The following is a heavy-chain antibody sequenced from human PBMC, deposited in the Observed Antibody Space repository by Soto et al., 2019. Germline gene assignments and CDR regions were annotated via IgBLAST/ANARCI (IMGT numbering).Heavy chain of an antibody. J-gene: IGHJ3*02. CDR3: ATRHTSGRDDFHI. V-gene: IGHV1-2*02. Sequence: ASVKVSCKASGYIFTGYYIHWVRQAPGQGLEWMGWINPNSGTNYAQNFQGRVIMTRDTSISTAYMELSGLRFDDTAVYYCATRHTSGRDDFHIWGQGTMVTVSS. CDR1: GYIFTGYY. D-gene: IGHD6-25*01. CDR2: INPNSGT.